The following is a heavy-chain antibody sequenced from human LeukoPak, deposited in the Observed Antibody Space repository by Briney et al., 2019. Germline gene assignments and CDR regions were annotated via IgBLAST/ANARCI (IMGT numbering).Heavy chain of an antibody. Sequence: GESRKISCKGSGYRFSSYWISWVRQMPGKGLEWMGRIDPSDSYTNYNPSFQGHVTISVDKSTNTAYLQWSSLKASDTALYYCAKLMGATIGGEWGQGTLVTVSS. CDR2: IDPSDSYT. CDR3: AKLMGATIGGE. CDR1: GYRFSSYW. D-gene: IGHD3-16*01. J-gene: IGHJ1*01. V-gene: IGHV5-10-1*01.